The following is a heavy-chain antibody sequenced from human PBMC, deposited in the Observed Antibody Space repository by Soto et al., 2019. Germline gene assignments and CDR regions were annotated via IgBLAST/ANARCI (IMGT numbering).Heavy chain of an antibody. CDR2: INHSGST. CDR1: GGSFSGYY. CDR3: ASLRSSTEGIAASGTDY. D-gene: IGHD6-13*01. V-gene: IGHV4-34*01. Sequence: SETLSLTCAVYGGSFSGYYWSWIRQPPGKGLEWIGEINHSGSTNYNPSLKSRVTISVDTSTNQFSLKLSSVTAADTAVYSGASLRSSTEGIAASGTDYWCQGTLVTVSS. J-gene: IGHJ4*02.